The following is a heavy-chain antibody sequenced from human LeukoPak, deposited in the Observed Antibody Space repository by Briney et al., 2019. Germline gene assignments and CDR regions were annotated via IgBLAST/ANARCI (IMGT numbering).Heavy chain of an antibody. D-gene: IGHD1-26*01. CDR2: MNPNSGNT. V-gene: IGHV1-8*03. Sequence: ASVKVSCKASGGTFSSYAISWVRQATGQGPEWMGWMNPNSGNTGYAQKFQGRVTITRNTSISTAYMELSSLRSEDTAVYYCARVGSIVGARGLGYWGQGTLVTVSS. CDR1: GGTFSSYA. J-gene: IGHJ4*02. CDR3: ARVGSIVGARGLGY.